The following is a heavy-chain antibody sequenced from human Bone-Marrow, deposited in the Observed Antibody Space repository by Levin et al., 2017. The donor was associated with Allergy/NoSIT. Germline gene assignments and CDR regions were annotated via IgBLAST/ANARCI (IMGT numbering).Heavy chain of an antibody. J-gene: IGHJ2*01. Sequence: SETLSLTCDVSGASMGTYYWTWMRQSPGKGLEWIGYIYYSGSTKYNPSLKSRLTISVDTSKNRFSLQLTSLTVADTAVYYCARARGYEMGFFDHWGRGTLVTVSS. V-gene: IGHV4-59*13. CDR1: GASMGTYY. CDR2: IYYSGST. D-gene: IGHD5-12*01. CDR3: ARARGYEMGFFDH.